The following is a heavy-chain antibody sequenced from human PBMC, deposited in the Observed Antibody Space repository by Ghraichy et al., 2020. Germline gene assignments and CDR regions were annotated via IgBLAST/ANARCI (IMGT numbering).Heavy chain of an antibody. CDR1: GGSISRSSQY. D-gene: IGHD1-26*01. Sequence: SETLSLTCTVTGGSISRSSQYWVWIRQPPGKGLEWIGSIRYSGSTYYNPSLKSRVTTSVDTSKNQFSLKLSSVTAADTAVYYFARPTLGATRGFDDWGQGTLVTVSS. V-gene: IGHV4-39*01. CDR2: IRYSGST. J-gene: IGHJ4*02. CDR3: ARPTLGATRGFDD.